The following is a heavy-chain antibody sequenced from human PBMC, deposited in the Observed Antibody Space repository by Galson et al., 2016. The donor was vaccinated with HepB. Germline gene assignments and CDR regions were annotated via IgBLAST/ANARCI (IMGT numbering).Heavy chain of an antibody. CDR3: AKATSSTS. J-gene: IGHJ4*02. CDR2: ISGRGGST. D-gene: IGHD2-2*01. Sequence: SLRLSCAASGFTFSSYAMSWVRQAPGKGLEWVSAISGRGGSTYYADSVKGRFTISRDNAKNTLYLQRNSLSAEDTDVYYCAKATSSTSWGQGTLVTVSS. CDR1: GFTFSSYA. V-gene: IGHV3-23*01.